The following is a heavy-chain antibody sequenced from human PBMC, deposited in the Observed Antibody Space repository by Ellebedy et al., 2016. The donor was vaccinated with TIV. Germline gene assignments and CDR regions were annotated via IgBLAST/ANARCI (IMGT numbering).Heavy chain of an antibody. CDR3: VKDLSNTGSYIRPFDY. D-gene: IGHD2-2*02. CDR2: INADGDT. Sequence: GESLKISCSASGFTFSSFALHWVRQAPGKGLKHVSAINADGDTYFADSVKGRFTISRDNSKNTLYLQMSSLTTEDTAVYYCVKDLSNTGSYIRPFDYWGQGTLVTVS. V-gene: IGHV3-64D*06. CDR1: GFTFSSFA. J-gene: IGHJ4*02.